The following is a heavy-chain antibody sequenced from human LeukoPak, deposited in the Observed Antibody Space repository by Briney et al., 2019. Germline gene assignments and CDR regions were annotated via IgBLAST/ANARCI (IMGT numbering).Heavy chain of an antibody. J-gene: IGHJ4*02. V-gene: IGHV3-7*01. D-gene: IGHD1-14*01. Sequence: GGSQRLSCAPSGFTLSNYWMSWVRQAPGKGLEWVANIKEDGSEKFYVDSVKGRFTISRDNAKNSLHLQLNSLRAEDTAVYYCTRQGHHNFEYWGQGTLVTVSS. CDR2: IKEDGSEK. CDR1: GFTLSNYW. CDR3: TRQGHHNFEY.